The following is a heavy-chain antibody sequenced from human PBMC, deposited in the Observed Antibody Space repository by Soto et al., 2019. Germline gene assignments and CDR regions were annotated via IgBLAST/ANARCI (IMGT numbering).Heavy chain of an antibody. CDR1: GGTFSSYT. D-gene: IGHD3-10*01. J-gene: IGHJ4*02. CDR3: ARVGGRLLWFGEGGDY. V-gene: IGHV1-69*02. Sequence: QVQLVQSGAEVKKPGSSVKVSCKASGGTFSSYTISWVRQAPGQGLEWMGRIIPILGIANYAQKFQGRVTITADKSTSTAYRELSSLRSEDTAVYYCARVGGRLLWFGEGGDYWGQGTLVTVSS. CDR2: IIPILGIA.